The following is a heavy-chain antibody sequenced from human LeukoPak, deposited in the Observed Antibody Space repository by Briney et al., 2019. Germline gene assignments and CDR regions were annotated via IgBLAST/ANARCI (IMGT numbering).Heavy chain of an antibody. J-gene: IGHJ6*02. V-gene: IGHV3-33*01. CDR3: ARDWGSRDGYNDPYYYYYGMDV. D-gene: IGHD5-24*01. Sequence: GVSLRLSCAASGFTFSSYGMHWVRQAPAKGLECVAVIWYDGSNKCEADSVKSRFTIPRNNSKDTLYLEMSSLGAEDTAVYYCARDWGSRDGYNDPYYYYYGMDVWGQGTTVTVSS. CDR2: IWYDGSNK. CDR1: GFTFSSYG.